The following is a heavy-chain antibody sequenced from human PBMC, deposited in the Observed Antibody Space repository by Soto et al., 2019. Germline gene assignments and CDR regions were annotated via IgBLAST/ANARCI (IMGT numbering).Heavy chain of an antibody. Sequence: GGSLRLSCAASGFTFSSYAMSWVRQAPGKGLEWVSAISGSGGSTYYADSVKGRFTISRDNSKNTLYLQMNSLRDEDTAVYYCAKDMINDPFDYSYGMDVWGQGTTVTVSS. J-gene: IGHJ6*02. V-gene: IGHV3-23*01. CDR3: AKDMINDPFDYSYGMDV. D-gene: IGHD3-22*01. CDR2: ISGSGGST. CDR1: GFTFSSYA.